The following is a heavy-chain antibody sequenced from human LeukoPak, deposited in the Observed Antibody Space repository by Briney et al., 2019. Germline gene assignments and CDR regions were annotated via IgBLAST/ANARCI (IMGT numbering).Heavy chain of an antibody. J-gene: IGHJ6*02. Sequence: SQTLSLTCTVSGGSISSGGYYWSWIRQHPGKGLEWIGYIYYSGSTYYNPSLKSRMTISVDTSKNQFSLKLSSVTAADTAVYYCARVHVAAGWYYYYGMDVWGQGTTVTVSS. CDR3: ARVHVAAGWYYYYGMDV. V-gene: IGHV4-31*03. CDR1: GGSISSGGYY. CDR2: IYYSGST. D-gene: IGHD6-13*01.